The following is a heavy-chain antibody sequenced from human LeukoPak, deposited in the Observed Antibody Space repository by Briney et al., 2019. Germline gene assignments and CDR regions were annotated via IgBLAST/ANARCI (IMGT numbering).Heavy chain of an antibody. CDR2: MYAGGDT. J-gene: IGHJ5*02. CDR3: ARDAPQVPAAGVLAS. CDR1: GFTVSDNY. Sequence: GGSLRLSCAASGFTVSDNYMSWVGQAPGKGLEWVSVMYAGGDTFYANSVKGRFTFSRDISKNTLYLQMNGLRTDDTAMYYCARDAPQVPAAGVLASWGQGTLVTVPS. V-gene: IGHV3-53*01. D-gene: IGHD6-13*01.